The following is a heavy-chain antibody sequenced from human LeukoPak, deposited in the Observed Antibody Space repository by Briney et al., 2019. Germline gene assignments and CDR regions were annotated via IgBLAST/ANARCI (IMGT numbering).Heavy chain of an antibody. Sequence: KTSETLSLTCTVSGGSISSSSYYWGWVRQPPGKGLEWIGSVYYGGTTSYNPSLKSRVTISVDTSKNQFSLKLSSVTAADTAVYYCVGRPRGYWGQGTLVTVSS. V-gene: IGHV4-39*01. CDR1: GGSISSSSYY. CDR3: VGRPRGY. D-gene: IGHD3-10*01. J-gene: IGHJ4*02. CDR2: VYYGGTT.